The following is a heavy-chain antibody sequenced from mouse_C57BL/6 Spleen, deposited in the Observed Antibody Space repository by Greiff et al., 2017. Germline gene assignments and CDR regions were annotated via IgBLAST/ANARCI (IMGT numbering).Heavy chain of an antibody. D-gene: IGHD2-2*01. Sequence: DVKLVESGGGLVKPGGSLKLSCAASGFTFSDYGMHWVRKAPAKGLEWVAYISSGSSTIYYADTVKGRFTISRDNAKNTLFLQMTSLRSEDTAMYYCAREWLPFAYWGQGTLVTVSA. J-gene: IGHJ3*01. CDR1: GFTFSDYG. CDR2: ISSGSSTI. CDR3: AREWLPFAY. V-gene: IGHV5-17*01.